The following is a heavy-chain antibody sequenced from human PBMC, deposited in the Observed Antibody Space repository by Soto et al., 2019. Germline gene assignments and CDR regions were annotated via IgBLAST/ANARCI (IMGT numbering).Heavy chain of an antibody. Sequence: SETLSLTCAVYGGSFSGYYCSWIRQPPGKELEWIREINHSGSTNYNPSLKSRDTISVDTSKNQFSLKLSSVTAADTAVYYCARVTGSVVVPAAIRKNVQFDYWAQGNLVTISS. J-gene: IGHJ4*02. CDR3: ARVTGSVVVPAAIRKNVQFDY. D-gene: IGHD2-2*01. CDR1: GGSFSGYY. V-gene: IGHV4-34*01. CDR2: INHSGST.